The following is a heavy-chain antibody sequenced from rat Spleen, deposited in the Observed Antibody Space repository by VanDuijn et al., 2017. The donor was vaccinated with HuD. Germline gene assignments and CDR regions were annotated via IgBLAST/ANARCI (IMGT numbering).Heavy chain of an antibody. J-gene: IGHJ1*01. CDR3: ARQGYLRDWYFDF. CDR1: GFTFSDFY. CDR2: ITNTGGST. Sequence: EVQLVESGGGLVQPGRSIKLSCAASGFTFSDFYMAWVRQAPGKGLEWVASITNTGGSTYYPGSVKGRFTISRDNAKSTLYLQMDSLRSEDTATYYCARQGYLRDWYFDFWGPGTMVTVSS. V-gene: IGHV5-25*01. D-gene: IGHD2-7*01.